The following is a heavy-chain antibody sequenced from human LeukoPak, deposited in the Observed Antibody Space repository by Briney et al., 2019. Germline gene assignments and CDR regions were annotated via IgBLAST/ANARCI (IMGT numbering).Heavy chain of an antibody. CDR1: GFTFSSYA. D-gene: IGHD6-19*01. Sequence: GGSLRLSCAASGFTFSSYAMSWVRQAPGKGLEWVSAISGSGGSTYYADSGKGRFTISRDNSKNTLYLQMNSLRAEDTAVYYCAKELRRQWLSTKRTLGFDYWGQGTLVTVSS. CDR3: AKELRRQWLSTKRTLGFDY. J-gene: IGHJ4*02. V-gene: IGHV3-23*01. CDR2: ISGSGGST.